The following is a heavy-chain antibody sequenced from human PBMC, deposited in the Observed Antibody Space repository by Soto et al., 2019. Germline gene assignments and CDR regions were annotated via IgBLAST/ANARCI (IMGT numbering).Heavy chain of an antibody. J-gene: IGHJ5*01. CDR3: ARWVGGSMYDNSGKYDS. CDR1: GFTFSSNG. Sequence: QVQLVESGGGGVQPGRSLRLTCAAYGFTFSSNGMHWVRQAPGKGLEWVALVAYDGSKTYYGDSVRGRFTISRDNSENTLYLQMNSLRAEDTAVYYCARWVGGSMYDNSGKYDSWGQGTLVTVSS. D-gene: IGHD3-22*01. CDR2: VAYDGSKT. V-gene: IGHV3-30*03.